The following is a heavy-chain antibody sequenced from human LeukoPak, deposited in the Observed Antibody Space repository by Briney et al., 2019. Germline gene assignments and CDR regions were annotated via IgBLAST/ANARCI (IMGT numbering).Heavy chain of an antibody. J-gene: IGHJ4*02. V-gene: IGHV4-34*01. Sequence: MPSETLSLTCAVYGGSFSGYYWSWIRQPPGKGLKWIGEINHSGSTNYNPSLKSRVTISVDTSKNQFSLKLSSVTAADTAVYYCARIMPPYLLLGYFDYWGQGTLVTVSS. D-gene: IGHD2-15*01. CDR1: GGSFSGYY. CDR3: ARIMPPYLLLGYFDY. CDR2: INHSGST.